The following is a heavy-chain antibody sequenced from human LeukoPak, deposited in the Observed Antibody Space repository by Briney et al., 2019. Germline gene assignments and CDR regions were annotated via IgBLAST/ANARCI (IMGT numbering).Heavy chain of an antibody. CDR1: GFTFSSAW. J-gene: IGHJ4*02. Sequence: GGSLRLSCAASGFTFSSAWMSWVCQAPGKGLEWVANVNQDGSGKYYVDSVKGRFTISKDNAKDSLYLQMNSLRAEDTAVYYCTSANYGPAYRGQGTLVTVSS. D-gene: IGHD5-24*01. V-gene: IGHV3-7*01. CDR2: VNQDGSGK. CDR3: TSANYGPAY.